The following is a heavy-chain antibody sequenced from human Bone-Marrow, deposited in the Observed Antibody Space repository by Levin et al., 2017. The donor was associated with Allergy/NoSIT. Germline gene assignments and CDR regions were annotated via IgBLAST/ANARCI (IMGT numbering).Heavy chain of an antibody. J-gene: IGHJ4*02. CDR1: GFTFSIQS. CDR2: INAGGKT. D-gene: IGHD1-14*01. Sequence: GGSLRLSCAASGFTFSIQSMAWFRQAPGKGLEWVSAINAGGKTHYAESVKGRFTISRDDSKNTLSLEMNSLRVEDTAVYFCARESPDPPFNTAFITCDYWGQGTRVSVAS. CDR3: ARESPDPPFNTAFITCDY. V-gene: IGHV3-23*01.